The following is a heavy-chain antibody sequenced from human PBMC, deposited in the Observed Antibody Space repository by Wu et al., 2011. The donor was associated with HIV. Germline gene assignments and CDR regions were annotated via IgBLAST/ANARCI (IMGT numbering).Heavy chain of an antibody. CDR1: GGTFSSHG. D-gene: IGHD2-21*01. CDR2: IIGIFGKS. J-gene: IGHJ4*02. Sequence: QVQLVQSGPEVKKPGSSVKVSCKASGGTFSSHGISWVRQAPGQGLEWMGGIIGIFGKSKTTHRSSRAEFTITADKSTSTAYMELRSLRSEDTAVYYCARDFGGDEEYWGQGTLVTVSS. V-gene: IGHV1-69*14. CDR3: ARDFGGDEEY.